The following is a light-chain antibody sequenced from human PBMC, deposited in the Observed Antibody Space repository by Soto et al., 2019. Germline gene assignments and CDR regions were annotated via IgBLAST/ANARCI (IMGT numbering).Light chain of an antibody. CDR2: DAS. J-gene: IGKJ2*01. CDR1: QNISVW. Sequence: DLQMTQSPSTLSASVGDGVTITCRASQNISVWLAWYQQRPGKAPKFLIYDASNLETGVSSRFSGSGSGTEFTLTIRSLQPDDFATYYCQQYDSSSPTFGQGTKLEIK. CDR3: QQYDSSSPT. V-gene: IGKV1-5*01.